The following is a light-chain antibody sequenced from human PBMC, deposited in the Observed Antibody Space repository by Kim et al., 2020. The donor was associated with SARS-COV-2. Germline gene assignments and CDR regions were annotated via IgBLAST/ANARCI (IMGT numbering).Light chain of an antibody. CDR2: DAS. V-gene: IGKV1-5*01. CDR1: QSVSSW. Sequence: VGERVPITCRASQSVSSWLAWYQQKPGEAPELLIYDASSLESGVPSRFSGSGSGTEFTLTISRLQADDFATYFCQQYNSYPWTFGQGTKVDIK. J-gene: IGKJ1*01. CDR3: QQYNSYPWT.